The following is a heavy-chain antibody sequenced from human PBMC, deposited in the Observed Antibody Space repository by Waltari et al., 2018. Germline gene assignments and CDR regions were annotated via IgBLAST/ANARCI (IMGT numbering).Heavy chain of an antibody. CDR3: ARGQYKSDRTGYYYLHY. Sequence: EVQLVESGGGLVKPGGSLTSSCAVSAFAASGYTLSWARQAPGKGLEWVSAISSSSSSLYYADSVKGRFTISGDNAKNSLFLQMNSLRAEDTAVYYCARGQYKSDRTGYYYLHYWGQGTLVTVSS. V-gene: IGHV3-21*02. J-gene: IGHJ4*02. D-gene: IGHD3-9*01. CDR2: ISSSSSSL. CDR1: AFAASGYT.